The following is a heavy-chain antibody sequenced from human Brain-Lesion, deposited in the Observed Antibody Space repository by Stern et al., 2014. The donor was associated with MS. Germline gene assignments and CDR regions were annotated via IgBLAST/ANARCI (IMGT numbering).Heavy chain of an antibody. D-gene: IGHD1-26*01. CDR3: ATLSPGAGGNYYRHFDY. J-gene: IGHJ4*02. CDR2: FDPEDGET. Sequence: VQLVQSGAEVKKPGASGKVSCKVSGYTLTELCMHWVRQAPRKGLEWMGGFDPEDGETIYAQKFQGRVTMTEDTSTDTAYMELSSLRSEDTAVYYCATLSPGAGGNYYRHFDYWGQGTLVTVSS. CDR1: GYTLTELC. V-gene: IGHV1-24*01.